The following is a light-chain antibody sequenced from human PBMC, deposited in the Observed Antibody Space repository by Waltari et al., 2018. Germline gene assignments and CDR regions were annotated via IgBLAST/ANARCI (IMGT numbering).Light chain of an antibody. Sequence: QSALTQPASVSGSPGQSITISCTGTSSDVRNYNLVSWYQQHPGKAPKLMTYEVTKRPSGVSNRFSRSKSGTTASLTISGLQADDEADYYCCSYSGSSTSLGFGTGTKVTV. CDR3: CSYSGSSTSLG. CDR1: SSDVRNYNL. CDR2: EVT. V-gene: IGLV2-23*02. J-gene: IGLJ1*01.